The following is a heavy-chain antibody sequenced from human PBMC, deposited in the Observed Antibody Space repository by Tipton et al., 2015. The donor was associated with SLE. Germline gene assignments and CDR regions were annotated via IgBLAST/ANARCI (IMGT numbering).Heavy chain of an antibody. J-gene: IGHJ4*02. CDR1: GFTFSIYA. D-gene: IGHD5-12*01. CDR3: AREGLSGYEQGLDY. Sequence: RSLRLSCAASGFTFSIYAMHWVRQAPGKGLEWVAVISYDESNKYYADSVKGRFTISRDNSKNTLYLQMNSLRAEDTAVYYCAREGLSGYEQGLDYWGQGTLVTVSS. CDR2: ISYDESNK. V-gene: IGHV3-30*04.